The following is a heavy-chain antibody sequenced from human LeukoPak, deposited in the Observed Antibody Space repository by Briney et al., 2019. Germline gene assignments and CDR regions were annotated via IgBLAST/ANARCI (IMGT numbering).Heavy chain of an antibody. V-gene: IGHV4-38-2*02. Sequence: SETLSLTCTVSGYSISSGYYWGWIRQPPGKGLEWIGSIYHSGCTYYNPSLKSRVTISVVTPKNQFSLKLSSVTAADTAVYYCARGSTVTTEFDYWGQGTLVTVSS. CDR3: ARGSTVTTEFDY. CDR1: GYSISSGYY. D-gene: IGHD4-17*01. CDR2: IYHSGCT. J-gene: IGHJ4*02.